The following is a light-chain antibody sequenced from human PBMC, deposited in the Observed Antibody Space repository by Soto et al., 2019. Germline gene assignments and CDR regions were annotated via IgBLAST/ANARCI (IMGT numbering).Light chain of an antibody. Sequence: DIVMTQSPDSLAVSLGARATINCKSSQSALYSSNNKNYLAWYQQKPGQPPKLLIYWASTRESGVPDRFSGSGSGTDFTLTISSLQAEDVAVYYCQQYYSTPPLFGQGTRLEIK. V-gene: IGKV4-1*01. CDR2: WAS. CDR1: QSALYSSNNKNY. J-gene: IGKJ5*01. CDR3: QQYYSTPPL.